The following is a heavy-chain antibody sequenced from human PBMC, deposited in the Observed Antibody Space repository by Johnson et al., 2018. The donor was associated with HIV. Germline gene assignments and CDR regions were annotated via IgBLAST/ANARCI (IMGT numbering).Heavy chain of an antibody. V-gene: IGHV3-30*18. Sequence: QMLLVESGGGVVQPGRSLRLSCAASGFTFRSYGMHWVRQAPGKGLEWVAVISYDGSNKYYADSVKGRFTISRDNAKHSLYLQMNSLRAEDTALYYCAKDASTLGGDAFDIWGQGTMVTVSS. D-gene: IGHD3-16*01. CDR1: GFTFRSYG. CDR3: AKDASTLGGDAFDI. CDR2: ISYDGSNK. J-gene: IGHJ3*02.